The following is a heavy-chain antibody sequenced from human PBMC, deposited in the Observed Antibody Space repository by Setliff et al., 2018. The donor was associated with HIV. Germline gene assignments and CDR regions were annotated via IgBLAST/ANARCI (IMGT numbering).Heavy chain of an antibody. Sequence: RASVKVSCKATEYMILAYKMNWVRQAPGQGLEWIGRISPNNGVAEYAPKFQGRVITTLDTSISTAYLEIPRLTSDDAAVYYCARPRVFDSSDVWGQGTMVTVSS. CDR3: ARPRVFDSSDV. CDR2: ISPNNGVA. V-gene: IGHV1-2*06. CDR1: EYMILAYK. J-gene: IGHJ3*01.